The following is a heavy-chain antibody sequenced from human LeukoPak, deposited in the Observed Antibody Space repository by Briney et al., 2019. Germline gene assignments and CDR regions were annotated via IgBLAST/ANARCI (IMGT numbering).Heavy chain of an antibody. CDR1: GFTFSSFW. CDR3: ARAVLKYCSGGSCYPMSY. D-gene: IGHD2-15*01. Sequence: GGSLRPSCVASGFTFSSFWMSWVRQAPGKGLEWVANINKDGSEKYYVDSVKGRFTISRDNAKNSLYVQMNSLRAEDTAVYYCARAVLKYCSGGSCYPMSYWGQGTLVTVSS. J-gene: IGHJ4*02. V-gene: IGHV3-7*01. CDR2: INKDGSEK.